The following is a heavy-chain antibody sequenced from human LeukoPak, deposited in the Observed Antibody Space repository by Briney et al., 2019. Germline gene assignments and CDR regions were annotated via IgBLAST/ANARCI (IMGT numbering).Heavy chain of an antibody. D-gene: IGHD3-16*01. CDR1: GGSISSSSYY. Sequence: SETLSLTCTVSGGSISSSSYYWGWIRQSPGKGLEWIGEINHSGSTNYNPSLKSRVTISIDTSKNQFSLKLSSVTAADTAVYYCARQGYHDYVWGSYEIDIWGQGTMVTVSS. J-gene: IGHJ3*02. CDR3: ARQGYHDYVWGSYEIDI. V-gene: IGHV4-39*01. CDR2: INHSGST.